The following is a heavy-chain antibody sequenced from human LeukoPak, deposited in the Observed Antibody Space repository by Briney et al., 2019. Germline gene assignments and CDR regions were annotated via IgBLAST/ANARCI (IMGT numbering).Heavy chain of an antibody. D-gene: IGHD6-13*01. Sequence: GGSLRLSCAASGFTFSSYSMNWVRQAPGKGLEWVSSISSSSSYIYYADSVKGRFTISRDNAKNSLYLQMNSLRAEDTAVYYCARVGSSSWYSWYFDLWGRGTLVTVSS. CDR1: GFTFSSYS. CDR2: ISSSSSYI. CDR3: ARVGSSSWYSWYFDL. J-gene: IGHJ2*01. V-gene: IGHV3-21*01.